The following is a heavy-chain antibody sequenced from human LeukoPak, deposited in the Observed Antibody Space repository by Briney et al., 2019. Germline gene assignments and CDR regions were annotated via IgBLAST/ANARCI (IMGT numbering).Heavy chain of an antibody. CDR3: AKDQGGPLGYCSSTSCPIDY. J-gene: IGHJ4*02. V-gene: IGHV3-23*01. CDR1: GFTFTSYD. Sequence: GGSLRLSCAASGFTFTSYDMSWVRQAPGKGLEWVSGISGSGGSTYYADSVKGRFTISRDKSKNTLYLQMNSLRAEDTAVYYCAKDQGGPLGYCSSTSCPIDYWGQGTLVTVSS. D-gene: IGHD2-2*01. CDR2: ISGSGGST.